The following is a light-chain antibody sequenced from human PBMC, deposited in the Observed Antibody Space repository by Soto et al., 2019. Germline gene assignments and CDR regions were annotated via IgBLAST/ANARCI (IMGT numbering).Light chain of an antibody. Sequence: QSALTQPRSVSGSPGQSVTISCTGTSIDVGGYNYVSWYQQHPGKAPKLMIYDVSKRPSGVPDRFSGSKSGNTASLTISGLQAEDEADYYCCSYAGSLVVFGGGTKVTVL. V-gene: IGLV2-11*01. J-gene: IGLJ2*01. CDR2: DVS. CDR1: SIDVGGYNY. CDR3: CSYAGSLVV.